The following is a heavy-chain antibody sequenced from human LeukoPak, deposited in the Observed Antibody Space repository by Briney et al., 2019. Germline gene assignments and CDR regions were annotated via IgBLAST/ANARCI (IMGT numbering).Heavy chain of an antibody. Sequence: GGSLRLSCAASGFTFSDYGMSWVRQAPGKGLEWVSTIGGRGGSTYYADSVKGRFTISRDNSKNTLYLQMNSLRAEDTAVYYCARVNVPIDYWGQGTLVTVSS. CDR3: ARVNVPIDY. CDR2: IGGRGGST. D-gene: IGHD3-16*01. J-gene: IGHJ4*02. V-gene: IGHV3-23*01. CDR1: GFTFSDYG.